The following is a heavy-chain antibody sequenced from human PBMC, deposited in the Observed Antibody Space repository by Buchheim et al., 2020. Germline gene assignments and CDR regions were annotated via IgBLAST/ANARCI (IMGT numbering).Heavy chain of an antibody. Sequence: EVQLVQSGAEVKKPGESLKISCKGSGYSFTSYWIGWVRQMPGKGLEWMGIIYPGDSDTRYSPSFQGQVTIPADKSISTAYPQWSSLKASDTAMYYCARVFPLDAVSSSWLSYFDYWGQGTL. J-gene: IGHJ4*02. CDR1: GYSFTSYW. CDR3: ARVFPLDAVSSSWLSYFDY. D-gene: IGHD6-13*01. V-gene: IGHV5-51*03. CDR2: IYPGDSDT.